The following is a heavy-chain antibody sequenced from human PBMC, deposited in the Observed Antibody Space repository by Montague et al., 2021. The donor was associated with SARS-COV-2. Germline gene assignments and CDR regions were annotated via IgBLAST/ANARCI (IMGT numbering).Heavy chain of an antibody. CDR2: INYSGNT. D-gene: IGHD3-3*01. CDR3: ARGSDYDFWSGYLRYKWFDP. Sequence: SETLSLTCAVYGGSLSGYYWAWIRQTPGKGLEWIGEINYSGNTNYNPSLKSRLTISVDTSKKQFSLKLSSVTTADTAVYYCARGSDYDFWSGYLRYKWFDPWGQGTPVTVSS. CDR1: GGSLSGYY. V-gene: IGHV4-34*01. J-gene: IGHJ5*02.